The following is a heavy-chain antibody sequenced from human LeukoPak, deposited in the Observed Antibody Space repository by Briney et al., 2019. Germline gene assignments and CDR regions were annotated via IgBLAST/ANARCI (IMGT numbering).Heavy chain of an antibody. Sequence: SETLSLTCTVSGGSISSYYWSWIRQPPGKGLEWIGYIYYSGSTNYNPSLKSRVTISVDTSKNQFSLKLSSVTAADTAVYYCAGEGGSGWYGGGIDYWGQGTLVTVSS. D-gene: IGHD6-19*01. CDR3: AGEGGSGWYGGGIDY. CDR1: GGSISSYY. V-gene: IGHV4-59*01. CDR2: IYYSGST. J-gene: IGHJ4*02.